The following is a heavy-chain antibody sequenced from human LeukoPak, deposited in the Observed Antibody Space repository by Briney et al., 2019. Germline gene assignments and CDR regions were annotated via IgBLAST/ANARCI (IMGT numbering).Heavy chain of an antibody. J-gene: IGHJ6*03. D-gene: IGHD6-13*01. CDR1: GGSISSYY. Sequence: KASETLSLTCTVSGGSISSYYWSWIRQPPGKGLEWIGYIYYSGSTNYNPSLKSRVTISVDTSKNQFSLKLSSVTAADTAVYYCARQAAAVYYYYYYMDVWGKGTTVTVSS. CDR2: IYYSGST. V-gene: IGHV4-59*01. CDR3: ARQAAAVYYYYYYMDV.